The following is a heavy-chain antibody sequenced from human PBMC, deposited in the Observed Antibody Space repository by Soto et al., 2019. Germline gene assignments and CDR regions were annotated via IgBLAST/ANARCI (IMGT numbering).Heavy chain of an antibody. CDR3: ARRGVIIMPGFDY. CDR2: IYYSGST. Sequence: QVQLQESGPGLVKPSQTLSLTCTVSGGSISSGGYYWSWIRQHPGKGLEWIGYIYYSGSTYYNPSLKSRVTISVDPSKNQFSLKLSSVTAAATAVYYCARRGVIIMPGFDYWGQGTLVTVSS. D-gene: IGHD3-10*01. CDR1: GGSISSGGYY. V-gene: IGHV4-31*03. J-gene: IGHJ4*02.